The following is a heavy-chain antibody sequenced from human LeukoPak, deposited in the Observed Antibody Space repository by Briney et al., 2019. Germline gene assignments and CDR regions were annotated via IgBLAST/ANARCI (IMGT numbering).Heavy chain of an antibody. CDR3: ARHRWIQQKRNDYYYYYMDV. CDR1: GYTFTTYG. V-gene: IGHV1-18*01. Sequence: GASVKVSCKASGYTFTTYGISWVRQAPGQGLEWMGWISTYNGNTEYAQNLQGRLTMTTDTSTSTAYMELRSLRSDDTAVYYCARHRWIQQKRNDYYYYYMDVWGKGTTVTVSS. J-gene: IGHJ6*03. CDR2: ISTYNGNT. D-gene: IGHD5-18*01.